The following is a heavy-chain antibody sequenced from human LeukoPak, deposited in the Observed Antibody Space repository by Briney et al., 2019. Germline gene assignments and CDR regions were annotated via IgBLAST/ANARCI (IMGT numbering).Heavy chain of an antibody. CDR1: GFTFSSYA. CDR3: AKVPAYGGKGHDYFDY. V-gene: IGHV3-23*01. Sequence: PGGSLRLSCAASGFTFSSYAMSWVRQAPGEGLEWVSAISGSGGSTYYADSVKGRFTISRDNSKNTLYLQMNSLRAEDTAVYYCAKVPAYGGKGHDYFDYWGQGTLVTVSS. CDR2: ISGSGGST. D-gene: IGHD4-23*01. J-gene: IGHJ4*02.